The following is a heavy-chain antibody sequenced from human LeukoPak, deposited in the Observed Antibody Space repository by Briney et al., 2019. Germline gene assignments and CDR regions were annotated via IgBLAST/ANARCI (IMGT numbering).Heavy chain of an antibody. D-gene: IGHD4-17*01. CDR2: IYYSGST. CDR1: GGSISGYY. Sequence: SETLSLTCTVSGGSISGYYWSWIRQPPGKGLEWIGYIYYSGSTSYNPSLKSRVTISVDTSKNQFSLKLSSVTAADTAVYYCARSPTVTTPYYYYYMDVWGKGTTVIISS. J-gene: IGHJ6*03. CDR3: ARSPTVTTPYYYYYMDV. V-gene: IGHV4-59*08.